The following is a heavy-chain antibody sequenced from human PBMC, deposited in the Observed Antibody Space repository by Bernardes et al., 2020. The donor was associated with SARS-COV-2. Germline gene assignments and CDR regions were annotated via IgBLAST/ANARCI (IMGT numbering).Heavy chain of an antibody. CDR1: GGSFSGYY. Sequence: SETLSLTCAVYGGSFSGYYWSWIRQPPGKGLQWIGEVNHSGSTNYNPSLKSRVTISVDTSKNQFSLKLSSVTAADTAVYYCARTNRYTSGWFIDYWGQGTLVTVSS. V-gene: IGHV4-34*01. D-gene: IGHD6-19*01. J-gene: IGHJ4*02. CDR3: ARTNRYTSGWFIDY. CDR2: VNHSGST.